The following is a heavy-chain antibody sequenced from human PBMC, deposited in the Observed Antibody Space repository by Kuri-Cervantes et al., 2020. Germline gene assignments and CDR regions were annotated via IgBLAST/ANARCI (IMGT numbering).Heavy chain of an antibody. CDR2: IRNDGSYE. CDR1: GFNFNSYG. V-gene: IGHV3-30*02. J-gene: IGHJ3*02. D-gene: IGHD6-13*01. CDR3: AKDTEGGAAGSAFDI. Sequence: LSLTCAASGFNFNSYGMHWVRQAPGKVLEWVAFIRNDGSYEYYADSVKGRLTISRDNSKNILYLQMNSLRAEDTALYYCAKDTEGGAAGSAFDIWGQGTMVTVSS.